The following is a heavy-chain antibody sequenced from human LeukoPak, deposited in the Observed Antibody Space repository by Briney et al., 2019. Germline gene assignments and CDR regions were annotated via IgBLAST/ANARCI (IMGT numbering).Heavy chain of an antibody. CDR3: ARGMGVLVPAAPWFDP. V-gene: IGHV1-2*02. CDR2: INPNSGGT. D-gene: IGHD2-2*01. Sequence: GASVKVSCKASGYTFTGYYMHWVRQAPGQGLEWMGWINPNSGGTNYAQKFQGRVTMTRDTSISTAYMELSRLRSDDTAVYYCARGMGVLVPAAPWFDPWGQGTLVTVSS. CDR1: GYTFTGYY. J-gene: IGHJ5*02.